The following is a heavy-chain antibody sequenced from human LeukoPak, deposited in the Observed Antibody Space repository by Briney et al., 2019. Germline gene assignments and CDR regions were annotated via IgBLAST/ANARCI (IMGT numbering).Heavy chain of an antibody. CDR1: GFTFSSYA. CDR2: ISGSGGST. V-gene: IGHV3-23*01. CDR3: AKDRGYCSSTSCPPIWFDP. D-gene: IGHD2-2*03. Sequence: GGSLTLSCAASGFTFSSYAMSWVRHAPGEGLEWVSSISGSGGSTYCADSVKGRFTISRDNSKNTLYLQMNSLRAEDTAVYYCAKDRGYCSSTSCPPIWFDPWGQGTLVTVSS. J-gene: IGHJ5*02.